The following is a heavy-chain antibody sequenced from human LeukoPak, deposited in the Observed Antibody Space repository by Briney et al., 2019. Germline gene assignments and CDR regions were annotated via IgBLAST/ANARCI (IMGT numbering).Heavy chain of an antibody. J-gene: IGHJ4*02. D-gene: IGHD3-22*01. CDR2: IYHSGST. Sequence: SETLSLTCAVSGGSISGGGSSWTWIRQPPGKGLEWIGYIYHSGSTYYNPSLKSRVTISVDTSKNQFSLKVSSVTAADTAVYYCARHSEKVDSSGFDYWGQGTLVTVSS. CDR3: ARHSEKVDSSGFDY. CDR1: GGSISGGGSS. V-gene: IGHV4-30-2*03.